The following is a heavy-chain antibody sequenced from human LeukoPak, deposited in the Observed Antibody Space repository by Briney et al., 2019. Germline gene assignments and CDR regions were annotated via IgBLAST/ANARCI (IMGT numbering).Heavy chain of an antibody. CDR2: IYYSGST. Sequence: SETLSLTCTVSGGSISSYYWSWIRQPPGKGLEWIGYIYYSGSTNYNPSLKSRVTISVDTSKNQFSLKLGSVTAADTAVYYCARQMGYYDSSGYYYAEDFDYWGQGTLVTVSS. CDR3: ARQMGYYDSSGYYYAEDFDY. CDR1: GGSISSYY. V-gene: IGHV4-59*01. J-gene: IGHJ4*02. D-gene: IGHD3-22*01.